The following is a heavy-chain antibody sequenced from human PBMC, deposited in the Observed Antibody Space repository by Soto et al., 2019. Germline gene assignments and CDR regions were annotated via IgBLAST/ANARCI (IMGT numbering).Heavy chain of an antibody. J-gene: IGHJ4*02. CDR3: AKGRGGSGSLTPRVDF. CDR1: GFTFNNYA. CDR2: ISGGGDTT. Sequence: EVQLLESGGGLVQPGGSLRLSCAASGFTFNNYAMTWVRQAPGKGLEWVSAISGGGDTTSYADSVKGRFTVSRDGSKNTLYLQMSHLRADDTALYYCAKGRGGSGSLTPRVDFWGQGTLVTVSS. V-gene: IGHV3-23*01. D-gene: IGHD3-10*01.